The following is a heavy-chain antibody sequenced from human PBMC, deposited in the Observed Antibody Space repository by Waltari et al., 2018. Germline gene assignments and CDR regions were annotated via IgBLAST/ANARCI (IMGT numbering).Heavy chain of an antibody. D-gene: IGHD6-13*01. CDR3: AREDSSSWHKTVDY. V-gene: IGHV3-21*01. J-gene: IGHJ4*02. Sequence: EVQLVESGGGLVKPGGSLRLSCAASGFTFSRYSMNWVRQAPGKGLEWVSAISSSGTYRYYADSLKGRFTISRDNAKNSLYLQMNSLRAEDTAVYYCAREDSSSWHKTVDYWGQGTLVTVSS. CDR2: ISSSGTYR. CDR1: GFTFSRYS.